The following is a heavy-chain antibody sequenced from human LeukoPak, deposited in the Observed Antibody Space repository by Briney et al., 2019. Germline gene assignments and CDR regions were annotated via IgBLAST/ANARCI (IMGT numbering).Heavy chain of an antibody. Sequence: GASLRLSCAASGFTCSSYWMHWVRQAPGKGLVWVSRINSDGSSTSYADSVKGRFTISRDNAKNTLYLQMNSLRAEDTAVYYCAKKGYYDGSGYYMYYFDHWGQGTLVTVSS. CDR3: AKKGYYDGSGYYMYYFDH. CDR1: GFTCSSYW. D-gene: IGHD3-22*01. J-gene: IGHJ4*02. CDR2: INSDGSST. V-gene: IGHV3-74*01.